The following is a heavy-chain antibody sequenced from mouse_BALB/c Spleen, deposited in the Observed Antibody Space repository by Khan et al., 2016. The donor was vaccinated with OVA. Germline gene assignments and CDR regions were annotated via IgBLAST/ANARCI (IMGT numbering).Heavy chain of an antibody. CDR3: ARLADYYDSEGFAY. CDR2: ISTGGHYT. Sequence: EVELVESGGDLVKPGGSLKLSCAASGFTFSTYGMSWVRQTPDKRLEWVATISTGGHYTYYPDSVKGRFTISRDNAKNTLYLQMTSLKSEDTAMFYCARLADYYDSEGFAYWGQGTLVTVSA. J-gene: IGHJ3*01. D-gene: IGHD1-1*01. CDR1: GFTFSTYG. V-gene: IGHV5-6*01.